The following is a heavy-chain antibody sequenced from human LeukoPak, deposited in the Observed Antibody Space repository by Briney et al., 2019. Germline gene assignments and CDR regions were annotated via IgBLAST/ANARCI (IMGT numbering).Heavy chain of an antibody. D-gene: IGHD3-10*01. CDR1: GFTFNNYA. J-gene: IGHJ2*01. CDR3: AKVRAYGLGSTNWYFDL. V-gene: IGHV3-23*01. CDR2: VSAPGGRT. Sequence: TGGSLRLSCAASGFTFNNYAMNWVRQAPGKELEWVSGVSAPGGRTYYADSVKGRFTISRDNSKNTLSLQMNSLRAEDTALYYCAKVRAYGLGSTNWYFDLWGRGIMVTVSS.